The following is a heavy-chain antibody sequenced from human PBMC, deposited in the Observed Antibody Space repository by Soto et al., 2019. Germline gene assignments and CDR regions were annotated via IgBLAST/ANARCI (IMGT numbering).Heavy chain of an antibody. J-gene: IGHJ4*02. D-gene: IGHD3-16*01. V-gene: IGHV3-9*01. CDR2: IYWNSARI. CDR3: IREMDAGGLDN. Sequence: MHWVRQAPGKGLEWVSGIYWNSARIDYADSVKGRFTISRDNAKNSLYLQMNSLKTEDTAFYYCIREMDAGGLDNWGQGTLVTVSS.